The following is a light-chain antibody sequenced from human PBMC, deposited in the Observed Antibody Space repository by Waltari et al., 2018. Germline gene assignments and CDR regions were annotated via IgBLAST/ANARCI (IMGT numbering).Light chain of an antibody. CDR2: KDN. CDR3: YSAADNNVGV. CDR1: LLAKKY. J-gene: IGLJ1*01. Sequence: SYELTQPSSVSVSPGQTASITCSGDLLAKKYARWFQQKPGQAPGLVIFKDNGRPSGIPERFSGSSSGTSVTLTISGAQVEDEADYYCYSAADNNVGVFGPGTKVTVL. V-gene: IGLV3-27*01.